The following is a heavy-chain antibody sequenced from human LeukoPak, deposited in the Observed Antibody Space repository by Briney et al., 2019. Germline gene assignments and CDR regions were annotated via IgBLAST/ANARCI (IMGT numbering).Heavy chain of an antibody. D-gene: IGHD6-13*01. CDR1: GFTFSDYY. V-gene: IGHV3-11*04. J-gene: IGHJ6*03. Sequence: PGGSLRLSCAASGFTFSDYYMSWIRQAPGKGLEWVSYISRSGSTIYYADSVKGRFTISRDNAKNSLYLQMNSLRAEDTAVYYCARPGGYSDQQLVQSYRYYYYMDVWGKGTTVTVSS. CDR2: ISRSGSTI. CDR3: ARPGGYSDQQLVQSYRYYYYMDV.